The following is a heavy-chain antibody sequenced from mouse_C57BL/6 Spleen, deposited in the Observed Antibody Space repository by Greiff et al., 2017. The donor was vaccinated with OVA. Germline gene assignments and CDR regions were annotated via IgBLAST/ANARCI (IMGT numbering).Heavy chain of an antibody. CDR3: ARDLGANWSFDY. Sequence: VQLQQSGPELVKPGASVKISCKASGYTFTDYYMNWVKQSHGKSLEWIGDINPNNGGTSYNQKFKGKATLTVDKSSSTAYMELRSLTSEDPAVYYCARDLGANWSFDYWGQGTTLTVSS. CDR2: INPNNGGT. D-gene: IGHD4-1*01. CDR1: GYTFTDYY. V-gene: IGHV1-26*01. J-gene: IGHJ2*01.